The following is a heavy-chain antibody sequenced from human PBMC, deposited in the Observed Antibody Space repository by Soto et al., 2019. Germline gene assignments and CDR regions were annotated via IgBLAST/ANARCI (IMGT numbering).Heavy chain of an antibody. CDR1: GGSFSSYR. Sequence: SVKVSCKASGGSFSSYRFNWVRQARGQGLEWLGGIVPIYRTADYAQKFQGRVTITADESTRTVYMELSSLKSQDTALYYCARDSGAKLSSSWGQGTLVTVSS. CDR3: ARDSGAKLSSS. D-gene: IGHD6-13*01. V-gene: IGHV1-69*13. CDR2: IVPIYRTA. J-gene: IGHJ4*02.